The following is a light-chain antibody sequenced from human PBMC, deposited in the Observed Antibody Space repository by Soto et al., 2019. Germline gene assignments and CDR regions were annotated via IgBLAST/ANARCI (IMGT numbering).Light chain of an antibody. CDR2: GAS. Sequence: SVLTQAPGTVSLSPLEIATLSCMPIQSLSNNIYLAWYQQKPGQAPRLLIYGASSRATGIPNRFSGSGSGTDFTLTISRLEPEDFAAYYCQQYGNSPQTFGQGTKVDIK. J-gene: IGKJ1*01. V-gene: IGKV3-20*01. CDR1: QSLSNNIY. CDR3: QQYGNSPQT.